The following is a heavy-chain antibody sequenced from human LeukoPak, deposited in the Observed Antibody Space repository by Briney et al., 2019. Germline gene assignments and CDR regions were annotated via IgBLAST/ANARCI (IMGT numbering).Heavy chain of an antibody. Sequence: ASVKVSCKASGYTFTSYAIHWVRHAPGQRLEWMGWINAGNGNTKYSQKFQGRVTITRDTSASTVYMELSSLRSEDTAVYYCAREMPRYSTSRNWFDPWGQGTLVTVSS. J-gene: IGHJ5*02. D-gene: IGHD2-2*01. V-gene: IGHV1-3*01. CDR2: INAGNGNT. CDR3: AREMPRYSTSRNWFDP. CDR1: GYTFTSYA.